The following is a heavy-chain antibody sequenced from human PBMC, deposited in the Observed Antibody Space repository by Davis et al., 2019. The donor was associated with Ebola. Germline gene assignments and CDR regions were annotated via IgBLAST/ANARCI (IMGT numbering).Heavy chain of an antibody. CDR1: GLTFSSSV. CDR2: IVVGSGNT. Sequence: AASVKVSCKASGLTFSSSVVQWVRHARGQRPEWIGWIVVGSGNTDYAEKFQERLTITRDMSTGTVYMDLSSLRSEDTAIYYYAADSLSTDTPFDFWGQGTLVTVSS. V-gene: IGHV1-58*01. D-gene: IGHD4-17*01. J-gene: IGHJ4*02. CDR3: AADSLSTDTPFDF.